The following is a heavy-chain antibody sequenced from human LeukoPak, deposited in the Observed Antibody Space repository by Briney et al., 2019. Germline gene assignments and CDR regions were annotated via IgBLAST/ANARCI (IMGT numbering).Heavy chain of an antibody. Sequence: GGSLRLSCAASGFTFSSYAMSWVRQAPGKGLEWVSAISVSGGSTYSADSVKGRFTISRDNSKNTLFLQMNSLRAEDTAVYYCAKVFSTATTGREGFYFDYWGQGTLVTVSS. V-gene: IGHV3-23*01. D-gene: IGHD4-11*01. CDR1: GFTFSSYA. J-gene: IGHJ4*02. CDR3: AKVFSTATTGREGFYFDY. CDR2: ISVSGGST.